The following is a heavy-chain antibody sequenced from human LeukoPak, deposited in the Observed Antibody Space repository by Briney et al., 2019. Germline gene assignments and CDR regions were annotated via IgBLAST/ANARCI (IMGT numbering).Heavy chain of an antibody. CDR3: TARLWFGELLTDY. CDR2: IKSKTDGGTT. Sequence: GGSLRLSCAASGFILSNAGMTWVRQAPGKGLEWVGRIKSKTDGGTTDYAVPVKGRFTISRDDSKDTLYLQMNSLNTDDTALYYCTARLWFGELLTDYWGQGTLVTVSS. CDR1: GFILSNAG. D-gene: IGHD3-10*01. J-gene: IGHJ4*02. V-gene: IGHV3-15*01.